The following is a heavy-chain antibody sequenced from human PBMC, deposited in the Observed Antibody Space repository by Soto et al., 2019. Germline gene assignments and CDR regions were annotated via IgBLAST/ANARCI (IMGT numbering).Heavy chain of an antibody. CDR3: ARGRRSRLYCSSTSCYGWFDP. CDR1: GGSFSGYY. V-gene: IGHV4-34*01. J-gene: IGHJ5*02. CDR2: INHSGST. Sequence: SETLSLTCAVYGGSFSGYYWSWIRQPPGKGLEWIGEINHSGSTNYNPSLKSRVTISVDTSKNQFSLKPSSVTAADTAVYYCARGRRSRLYCSSTSCYGWFDPWGQGTLVTVS. D-gene: IGHD2-2*01.